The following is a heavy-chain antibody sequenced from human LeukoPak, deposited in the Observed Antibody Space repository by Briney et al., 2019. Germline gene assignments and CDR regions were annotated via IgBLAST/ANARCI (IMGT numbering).Heavy chain of an antibody. CDR3: AREVAAAGAYYGMDV. J-gene: IGHJ6*02. Sequence: SVKVSCKASGGTLSSYAISWVRQAPGQGLEWMGRIIPILGIANYAQKFQGRVTITADKSTSTAYMELSSLRSEDTAVYYCAREVAAAGAYYGMDVWGQGTTVTVSS. CDR1: GGTLSSYA. CDR2: IIPILGIA. V-gene: IGHV1-69*04. D-gene: IGHD6-13*01.